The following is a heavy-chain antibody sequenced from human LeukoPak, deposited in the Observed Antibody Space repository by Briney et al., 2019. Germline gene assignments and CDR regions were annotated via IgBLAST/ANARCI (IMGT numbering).Heavy chain of an antibody. V-gene: IGHV5-51*01. CDR2: IYPGDSDT. CDR3: ARRTYCSGGSCYSTSINWFDP. D-gene: IGHD2-15*01. Sequence: GESLKISCKGSGYSFTSYWIGWVRQIPGKGLEWMGIIYPGDSDTRYSPSFQGQVTISADKSISTAHLQWSSLKASDTAMYYCARRTYCSGGSCYSTSINWFDPWGQGTLVTVSS. CDR1: GYSFTSYW. J-gene: IGHJ5*02.